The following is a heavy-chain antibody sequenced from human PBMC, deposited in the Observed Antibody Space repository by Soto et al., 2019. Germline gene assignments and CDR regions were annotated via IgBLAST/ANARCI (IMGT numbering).Heavy chain of an antibody. CDR2: ISSSSSYI. CDR3: AGPSGAGVAFDT. J-gene: IGHJ3*02. Sequence: VQLVESGGGLVKPGGSLRLSCAASGFTFSSYSMNWVRQAPGKGLEWVSSISSSSSYIYYADSVKGRFTISRDNAKTSWDRQMNGRRAEDRGVYSCAGPSGAGVAFDTGGKGKMAPVSS. V-gene: IGHV3-21*01. CDR1: GFTFSSYS. D-gene: IGHD3-10*01.